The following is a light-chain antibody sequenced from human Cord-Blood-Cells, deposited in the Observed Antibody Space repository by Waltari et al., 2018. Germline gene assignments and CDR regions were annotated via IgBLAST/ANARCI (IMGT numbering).Light chain of an antibody. J-gene: IGLJ3*02. V-gene: IGLV2-14*01. CDR1: SSDVGGYHY. CDR3: SSYTSSSTWV. CDR2: DVS. Sequence: QSALTQPASVSGSPGQSIPLSCTGTSSDVGGYHYVTCYQQHPGKAPQLMIYDVSNRPSGVSNRFSGSKCGNTASLTISGLQAEDEADYYCSSYTSSSTWVFGGGTKLTVL.